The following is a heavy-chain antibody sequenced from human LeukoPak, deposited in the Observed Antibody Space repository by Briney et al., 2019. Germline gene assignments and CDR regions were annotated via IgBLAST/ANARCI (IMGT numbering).Heavy chain of an antibody. V-gene: IGHV3-48*01. Sequence: TGGSLRLSCAASGYTFSSHSMNWVRQAPGKGLEWVSYISSSSSTIYYADSVKGRFTISRDNAKNSLYLQMNSLRAEDTAVYYCAKDANGSSPDAFDIWGHGTMVIVSS. CDR1: GYTFSSHS. D-gene: IGHD2-8*01. CDR3: AKDANGSSPDAFDI. J-gene: IGHJ3*02. CDR2: ISSSSSTI.